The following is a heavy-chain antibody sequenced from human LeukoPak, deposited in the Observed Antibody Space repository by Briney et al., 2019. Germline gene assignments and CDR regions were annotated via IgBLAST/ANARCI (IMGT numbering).Heavy chain of an antibody. Sequence: PGGSLRLSCAASGFTFSNYGMNWVRQAPGKGLEWVSGITGSGGNTYYADSVKGRFTISRDNSKNTLYLQMNSLRAEDTAIYYCAKNEGSGLVYYYMDVWGKGTTVTISS. CDR1: GFTFSNYG. CDR3: AKNEGSGLVYYYMDV. D-gene: IGHD3-10*01. J-gene: IGHJ6*03. V-gene: IGHV3-23*01. CDR2: ITGSGGNT.